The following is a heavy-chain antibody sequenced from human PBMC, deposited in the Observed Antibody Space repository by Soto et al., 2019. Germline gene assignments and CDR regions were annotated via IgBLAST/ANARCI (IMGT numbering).Heavy chain of an antibody. D-gene: IGHD6-13*01. CDR2: ISAYNGNT. J-gene: IGHJ4*02. V-gene: IGHV1-18*01. Sequence: GASVKVSCKASGGTFSNYAISWVRQAPGQGLEWMGWISAYNGNTNYAQKLQGRVTMTTDTSTSTAYMELRSLRSDDTAVYYCARSTTIADHWGQGTLVTVSS. CDR3: ARSTTIADH. CDR1: GGTFSNYA.